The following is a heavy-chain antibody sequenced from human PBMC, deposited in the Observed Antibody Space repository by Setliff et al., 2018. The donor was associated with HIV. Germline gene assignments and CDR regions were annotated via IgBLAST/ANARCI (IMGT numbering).Heavy chain of an antibody. CDR3: ARGLVGATERYFFDS. D-gene: IGHD1-26*01. Sequence: PSETLSLTCAVHGGPLTDHYWNWIRQSPGKGLEWIAEVHHTGYLNYNPSLKSRVTISLDTSNNQFSLKLTSVTAADTAMYYCARGLVGATERYFFDSWAQGTLVTSPQ. V-gene: IGHV4-34*01. J-gene: IGHJ4*02. CDR1: GGPLTDHY. CDR2: VHHTGYL.